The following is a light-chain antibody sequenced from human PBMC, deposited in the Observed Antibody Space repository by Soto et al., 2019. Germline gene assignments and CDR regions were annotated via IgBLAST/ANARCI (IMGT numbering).Light chain of an antibody. J-gene: IGKJ4*01. V-gene: IGKV1-27*01. CDR1: QSIGNH. CDR3: QKYDGVPLT. CDR2: AAS. Sequence: GDKGNIVFRASQSIGNHLAWYQQKPGKVPRLLIYAASTLQSGVPSRFSGSGSKREFTLTITNLQPEDVATYYCQKYDGVPLTFGGGTKVDIK.